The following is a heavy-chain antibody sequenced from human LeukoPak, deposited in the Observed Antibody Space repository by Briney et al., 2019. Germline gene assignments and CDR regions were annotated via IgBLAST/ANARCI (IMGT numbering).Heavy chain of an antibody. CDR3: AKGGSTNSYYGDV. CDR1: GGSMTNLY. Sequence: SETLSLTCSVSGGSMTNLYWTWIRQPPGKGLEWIGDIYDSGSTRYNTSLESRVTISVDTSKNQFSLKLSSVTAADTAVYYCAKGGSTNSYYGDVWGQGTTVTVSS. CDR2: IYDSGST. J-gene: IGHJ6*02. D-gene: IGHD2-8*01. V-gene: IGHV4-59*01.